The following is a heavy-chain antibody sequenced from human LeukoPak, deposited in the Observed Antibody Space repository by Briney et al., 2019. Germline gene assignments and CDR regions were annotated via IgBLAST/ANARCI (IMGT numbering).Heavy chain of an antibody. Sequence: ASVKVSCKASGGTFSSYATSWVRQAPGQGLEWMGRIIPILGIANYAQKFQGRVTITADKSTSTAYMELSSLRSGDTAVYYCARDDFSGNHYYYYGMDVWGQGTAVTVSS. CDR2: IIPILGIA. V-gene: IGHV1-69*04. D-gene: IGHD4-23*01. CDR1: GGTFSSYA. CDR3: ARDDFSGNHYYYYGMDV. J-gene: IGHJ6*02.